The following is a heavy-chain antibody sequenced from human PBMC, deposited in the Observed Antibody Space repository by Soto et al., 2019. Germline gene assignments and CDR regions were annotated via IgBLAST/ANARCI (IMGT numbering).Heavy chain of an antibody. CDR1: GYSFISYW. J-gene: IGHJ3*02. CDR3: ARIIGYCRNNDCSWTFDI. CDR2: FYPGDSTS. Sequence: VESLKISCKTSGYSFISYWVAWVRQKPGKGLEWMGTFYPGDSTSTYSPSFQGQVTISVDKSISTAYLHLSSLKASDTAMYYCARIIGYCRNNDCSWTFDIWGQGTTVTVS. V-gene: IGHV5-51*01. D-gene: IGHD2-2*03.